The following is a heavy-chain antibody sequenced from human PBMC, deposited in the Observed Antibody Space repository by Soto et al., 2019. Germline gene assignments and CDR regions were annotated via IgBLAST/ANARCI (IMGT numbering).Heavy chain of an antibody. J-gene: IGHJ6*01. D-gene: IGHD3-10*01. V-gene: IGHV3-30-3*01. CDR3: ARELLWFGEVSYYYYGMDV. CDR1: GFTFSSYA. CDR2: ISYDGSNK. Sequence: GGSLRLSCAASGFTFSSYAMHWVRQAPGKGLEWVAVISYDGSNKYYADSVKGRFTISRDNSKNTLYLQMNSLRAEDTAVYYCARELLWFGEVSYYYYGMDVWG.